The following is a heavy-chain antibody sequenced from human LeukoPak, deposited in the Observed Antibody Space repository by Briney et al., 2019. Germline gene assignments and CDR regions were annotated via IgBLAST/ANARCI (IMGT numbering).Heavy chain of an antibody. Sequence: SETLSLTCAVSGDSISSSNWWTWVRQPPGKGLEWIGEIYHSGNTNYNPSLKSRVTMSVDKSKNQFSLNLNSVTAADTAVYYCGGGIDYWGQGTLVTVSS. J-gene: IGHJ4*02. CDR2: IYHSGNT. CDR1: GDSISSSNW. CDR3: GGGIDY. V-gene: IGHV4-4*02.